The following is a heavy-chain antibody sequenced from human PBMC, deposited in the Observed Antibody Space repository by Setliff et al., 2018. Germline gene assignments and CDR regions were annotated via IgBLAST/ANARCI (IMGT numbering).Heavy chain of an antibody. CDR3: ARLSWDGLRYHGLDV. Sequence: PSETLSLTCTVSGGSISPYFWSWIRQPPGKGLEWIGYIYHNGNTNFNPSLKTRVTMSVDPSKNQFALNLRSATAADTAVYYCARLSWDGLRYHGLDVWGQGTTVTVSS. V-gene: IGHV4-59*01. CDR2: IYHNGNT. CDR1: GGSISPYF. J-gene: IGHJ6*02. D-gene: IGHD3-10*01.